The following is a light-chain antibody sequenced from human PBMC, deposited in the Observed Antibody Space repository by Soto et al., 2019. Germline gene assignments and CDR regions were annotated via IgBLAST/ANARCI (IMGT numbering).Light chain of an antibody. CDR2: DNS. CDR1: SSNIGSGYD. CDR3: QSYDRSLSGSRV. V-gene: IGLV1-40*01. Sequence: QSVLTQPPSVSGAPGQRVTISCTGSSSNIGSGYDVHWYQQLPGTAPKLLIYDNSNRPSGVPDRFSGSKSCTSASLAITGLQAEDEADYYCQSYDRSLSGSRVFGTGTKVTVL. J-gene: IGLJ1*01.